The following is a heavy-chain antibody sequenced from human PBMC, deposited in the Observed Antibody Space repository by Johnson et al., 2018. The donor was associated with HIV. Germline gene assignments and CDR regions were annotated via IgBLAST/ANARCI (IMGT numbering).Heavy chain of an antibody. CDR3: ARGGPIAVETTGAFDI. CDR1: GVTVSRNY. D-gene: IGHD6-19*01. J-gene: IGHJ3*02. CDR2: IRYDGSNK. V-gene: IGHV3-7*04. Sequence: VQLVESGGGLVQPGGSLRLSCAASGVTVSRNYMSWVRQAPGKGLEWVAFIRYDGSNKYYVDSVKGRFTISRDNAKNSLYLQMNSLRAEDTAVYYCARGGPIAVETTGAFDIWGQGTMVTVSS.